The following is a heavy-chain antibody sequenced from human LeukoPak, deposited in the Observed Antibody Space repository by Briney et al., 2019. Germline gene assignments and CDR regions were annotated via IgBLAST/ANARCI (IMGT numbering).Heavy chain of an antibody. V-gene: IGHV3-30-3*01. D-gene: IGHD3-9*01. CDR1: GFTFSSYA. J-gene: IGHJ6*02. CDR3: AIGGILTVYYYYGMDV. Sequence: GGSLRLSCAASGFTFSSYAMHWVRQAPGKGLEWVAVISYDGSNKYYADSVKGRFTISRDNSKNTLYLQMNSLRAEDTAVYYCAIGGILTVYYYYGMDVWGQGTTVTVSS. CDR2: ISYDGSNK.